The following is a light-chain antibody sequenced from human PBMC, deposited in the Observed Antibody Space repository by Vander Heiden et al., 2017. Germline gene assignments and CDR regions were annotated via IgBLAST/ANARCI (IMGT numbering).Light chain of an antibody. CDR2: DAS. CDR3: QQRNGWPRT. J-gene: IGKJ2*01. CDR1: QSISAD. V-gene: IGKV3-11*01. Sequence: EIVLTQSPATLSLYPGERATLSCRASQSISADLAWYQQKPGQAPRRLIYDASNSATGIPARFSGSGSGTDITLTISNLEPKDFAVYNCQQRNGWPRTFGQGTKVEI.